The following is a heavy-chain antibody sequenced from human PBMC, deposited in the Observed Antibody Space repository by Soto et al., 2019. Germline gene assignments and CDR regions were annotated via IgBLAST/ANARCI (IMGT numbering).Heavy chain of an antibody. J-gene: IGHJ5*02. CDR1: GSSFPNYP. CDR2: ISHDGVTK. Sequence: GGSLRLSCAASGSSFPNYPMHWVRQTPDKGLEWLAVISHDGVTKNSADSVKGRFSISRDNSRNRLYLDMNSLRTEDTAMYYCVRGAYSSSWERLDPWGQGTLVTVSS. V-gene: IGHV3-30-3*01. CDR3: VRGAYSSSWERLDP. D-gene: IGHD4-4*01.